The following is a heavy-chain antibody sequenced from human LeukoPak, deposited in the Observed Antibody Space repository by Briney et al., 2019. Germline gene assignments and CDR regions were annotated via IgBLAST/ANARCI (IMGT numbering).Heavy chain of an antibody. J-gene: IGHJ4*02. CDR3: TTGPPAPHQLLSSFDY. D-gene: IGHD2-2*01. CDR2: IKSKTDGGTT. V-gene: IGHV3-15*01. Sequence: TGGSLRLSCAASGFTFSNAWMSWVRQAPGKGLEWVGRIKSKTDGGTTDYAAPVKGRFTISRDDSKNTLYLQMNSLKTEDTAVYYCTTGPPAPHQLLSSFDYWGQGTLVTVSS. CDR1: GFTFSNAW.